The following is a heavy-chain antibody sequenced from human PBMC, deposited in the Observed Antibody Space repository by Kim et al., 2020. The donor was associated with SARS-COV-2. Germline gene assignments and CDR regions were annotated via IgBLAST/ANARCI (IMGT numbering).Heavy chain of an antibody. CDR1: GGSISSSSFY. D-gene: IGHD1-26*01. CDR3: ARQRRTSGNYDFDY. J-gene: IGHJ4*02. CDR2: IHHTGST. V-gene: IGHV4-39*01. Sequence: SETLSLTCTVSGGSISSSSFYWGWIRQPPGKGLEWIGNIHHTGSTYYTPSLKSRVTISVNTSKNQFALKLSSVSAADTAVYYCARQRRTSGNYDFDYWGQGTLVTVS.